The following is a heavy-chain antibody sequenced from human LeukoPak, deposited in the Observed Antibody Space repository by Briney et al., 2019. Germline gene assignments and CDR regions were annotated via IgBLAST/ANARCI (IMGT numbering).Heavy chain of an antibody. CDR1: GYTFTSYY. D-gene: IGHD6-19*01. Sequence: ASVKVSCKASGYTFTSYYMHWVRQAPGQGLEWMGIINPSGGSTSYAQKFQGRVTMTTDTSTSTAYMELRSLRSDDTAVYYCARAGIAVAGPDAFDIWGQGTMVTVSS. CDR3: ARAGIAVAGPDAFDI. J-gene: IGHJ3*02. CDR2: INPSGGST. V-gene: IGHV1-46*01.